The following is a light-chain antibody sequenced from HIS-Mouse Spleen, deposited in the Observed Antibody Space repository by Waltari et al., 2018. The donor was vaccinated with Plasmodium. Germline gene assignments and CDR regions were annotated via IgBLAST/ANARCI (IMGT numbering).Light chain of an antibody. Sequence: SYELTQPPSASVSPAQTATTTCSGDDLPKTSAYWYQQKSGQAPVLVIYEDSTRPSGIPERFSGSSSGTMATLTISGAQVEDEADYYCYSTDSSGNHRVFGGGTKLTVL. CDR1: DLPKTS. V-gene: IGLV3-10*01. J-gene: IGLJ3*02. CDR2: EDS. CDR3: YSTDSSGNHRV.